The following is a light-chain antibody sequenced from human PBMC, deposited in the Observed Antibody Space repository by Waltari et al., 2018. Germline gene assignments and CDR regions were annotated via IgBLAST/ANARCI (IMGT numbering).Light chain of an antibody. Sequence: VLTQSPDTLSLSPGERATLSCRASQSVSTPFFLWYQQKPGQAPRLLIFATSSRATAIPDRCSGRGSGTDFTLPISRLEPEDFAVYYCQQYETLPATFGGGTKVEIK. J-gene: IGKJ4*01. CDR3: QQYETLPAT. CDR1: QSVSTPF. V-gene: IGKV3-20*01. CDR2: ATS.